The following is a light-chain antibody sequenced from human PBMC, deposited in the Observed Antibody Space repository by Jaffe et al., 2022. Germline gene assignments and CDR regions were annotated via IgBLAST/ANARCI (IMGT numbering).Light chain of an antibody. CDR2: DAS. CDR3: QQRSNWPPFIFT. CDR1: QSVSSY. J-gene: IGKJ3*01. V-gene: IGKV3-11*01. Sequence: EIVLTQSPATLSLSPGERATLSCRASQSVSSYLAWYQQKPGQAPRLLIYDASNRATGIPARFSGSGSGTDFTLTISSLEPEDFAVYYCQQRSNWPPFIFTFGPGTKVDIK.